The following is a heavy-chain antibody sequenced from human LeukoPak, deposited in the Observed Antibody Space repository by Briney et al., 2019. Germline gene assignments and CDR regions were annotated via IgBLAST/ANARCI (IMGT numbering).Heavy chain of an antibody. V-gene: IGHV4-34*01. CDR3: ARGHGIYDFLSGDKYYFDY. J-gene: IGHJ4*02. D-gene: IGHD3-3*01. CDR1: GGSFSGYY. Sequence: SETLSLTCAVYGGSFSGYYWNWIRQPPGKGLEWIGEINHSGSTNYNPSLKSRVTISVDTSKNQYSLKLSSMTATDTAVYYFARGHGIYDFLSGDKYYFDYWGQGTLVTVSS. CDR2: INHSGST.